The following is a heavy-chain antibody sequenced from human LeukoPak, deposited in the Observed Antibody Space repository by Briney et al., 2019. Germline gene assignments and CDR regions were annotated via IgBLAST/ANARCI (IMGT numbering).Heavy chain of an antibody. D-gene: IGHD2-15*01. J-gene: IGHJ4*02. CDR3: ASRYCNGGGCSNLLDFFDY. CDR1: GYTFTGYY. Sequence: ASATVSCKASGYTFTGYYIHWVRQAPGQGLEWMGWINPNSGRTNYAQKFQGRVTMTRDTSISTAYMELSSLRSDDTAVYYCASRYCNGGGCSNLLDFFDYWGQGALVTVSS. CDR2: INPNSGRT. V-gene: IGHV1-2*02.